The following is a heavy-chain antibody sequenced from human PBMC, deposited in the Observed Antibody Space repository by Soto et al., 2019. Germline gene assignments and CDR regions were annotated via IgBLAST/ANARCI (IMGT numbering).Heavy chain of an antibody. D-gene: IGHD6-13*01. J-gene: IGHJ4*02. V-gene: IGHV3-30*09. CDR2: ISYGGDNK. CDR1: GFIFSDYA. Sequence: QVQLVESGGGVVQPGRSLRLSCAASGFIFSDYAMHWVRQAPGKGLEWVAVISYGGDNKYYADSVRGRFAISRDNLKNTLDLQMNSLNPEDTAVYHCAKARHSTSWYGLEADLWGQGTQVTVSS. CDR3: AKARHSTSWYGLEADL.